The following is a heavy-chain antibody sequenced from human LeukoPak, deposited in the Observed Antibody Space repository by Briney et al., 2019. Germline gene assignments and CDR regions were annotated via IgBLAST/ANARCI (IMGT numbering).Heavy chain of an antibody. D-gene: IGHD5-12*01. Sequence: GESLKISCKGSGYSLTSYWISWVRQMPGKGLEWMGRIDPSDSYTNYSPSFQGHVTISADKSISTAYLQWSSLKASDTAMYYCARHPISGYDAFDIWGQGTMVTVSS. CDR2: IDPSDSYT. J-gene: IGHJ3*02. CDR1: GYSLTSYW. CDR3: ARHPISGYDAFDI. V-gene: IGHV5-10-1*01.